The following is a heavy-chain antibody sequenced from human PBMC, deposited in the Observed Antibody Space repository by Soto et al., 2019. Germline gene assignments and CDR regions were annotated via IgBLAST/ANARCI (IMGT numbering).Heavy chain of an antibody. V-gene: IGHV3-43*01. CDR3: AKGLNFDISVDGMDV. CDR2: ISLDGGST. Sequence: PGGSLRLSCAASGFTFDDYTLYWVRQAPGKGLELVSLISLDGGSTYYADSVKGRFTISRDNSKNSLYLQMNSLRTEDTALYYCAKGLNFDISVDGMDVWGQGATVTVSS. CDR1: GFTFDDYT. J-gene: IGHJ6*02. D-gene: IGHD3-22*01.